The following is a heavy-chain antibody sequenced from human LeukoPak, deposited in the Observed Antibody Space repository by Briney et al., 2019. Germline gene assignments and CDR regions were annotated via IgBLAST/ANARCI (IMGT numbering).Heavy chain of an antibody. CDR1: GGSISSSSYY. V-gene: IGHV4-39*01. CDR2: IYHSGST. D-gene: IGHD2-2*01. Sequence: SETLSLTCTVSGGSISSSSYYWGWIRQPPGKGLEWIGSIYHSGSTNYNPSLKSRVTISVDKSKNQFSLKLSSVTAADTAVYYCARHRGEDIVVVPAAIDFDYWGQGTLVTVSS. J-gene: IGHJ4*02. CDR3: ARHRGEDIVVVPAAIDFDY.